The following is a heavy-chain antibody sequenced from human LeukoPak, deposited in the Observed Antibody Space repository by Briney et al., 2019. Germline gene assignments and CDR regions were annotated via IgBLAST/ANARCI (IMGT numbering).Heavy chain of an antibody. CDR2: IDSDGSTT. D-gene: IGHD6-19*01. J-gene: IGHJ3*02. CDR3: ARIAIAVAEDAFDI. V-gene: IGHV3-74*01. CDR1: GFTFSSYW. Sequence: GGSLRLSCAASGFTFSSYWMHWVRQAPGKGLVWVSRIDSDGSTTSYADSVKGRFTISRDNAKNTLFLQMNSLRAEDTAVYYCARIAIAVAEDAFDIWGQGTMVTVSS.